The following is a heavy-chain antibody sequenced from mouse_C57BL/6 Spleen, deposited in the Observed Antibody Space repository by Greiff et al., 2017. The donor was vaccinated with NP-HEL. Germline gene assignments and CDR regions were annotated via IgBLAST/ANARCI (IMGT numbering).Heavy chain of an antibody. Sequence: QVQLQQSGAELAKPGASVKLSCKASGYTFTSYWMHWVKQRPGQGLEWIGYINPSSGYTKYNQKFKDKATLTTDKSSSTAYMQLSSLTYEDSTVYYCAKPRWGNYVGCYYAMDYWGQGTAVTVSS. J-gene: IGHJ4*01. CDR3: AKPRWGNYVGCYYAMDY. CDR1: GYTFTSYW. CDR2: INPSSGYT. D-gene: IGHD2-1*01. V-gene: IGHV1-7*01.